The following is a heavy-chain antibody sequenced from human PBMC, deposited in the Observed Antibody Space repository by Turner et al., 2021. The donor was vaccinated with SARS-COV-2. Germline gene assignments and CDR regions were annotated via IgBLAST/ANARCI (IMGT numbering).Heavy chain of an antibody. D-gene: IGHD6-19*01. V-gene: IGHV4-39*01. CDR3: ASPGGNSGWFFAYDI. CDR2: IFYTGGT. Sequence: QLHLQESAPGLMRPSETLSLTCTVSGDSISSNHFWGWIRQSPGKGLEWIGTIFYTGGTYYNPSLKGRVTISVATSKNQFSLKLNSVTAADTAVYYCASPGGNSGWFFAYDIWGQGTMVTVSS. J-gene: IGHJ3*02. CDR1: GDSISSNHF.